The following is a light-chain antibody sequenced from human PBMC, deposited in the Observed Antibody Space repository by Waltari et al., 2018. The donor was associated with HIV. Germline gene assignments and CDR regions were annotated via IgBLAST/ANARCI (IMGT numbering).Light chain of an antibody. CDR1: SSDVGGYNY. J-gene: IGLJ2*01. Sequence: QSALTQPPSASGSPGQSVTISCTGTSSDVGGYNYVSWYQQHPGKAPKLMIYQVNKRPSGVPARFSGTKSGNRASPTVSGLQAEDEADYYCSSFAGSNNLMVFGGGTKLTVL. V-gene: IGLV2-8*01. CDR2: QVN. CDR3: SSFAGSNNLMV.